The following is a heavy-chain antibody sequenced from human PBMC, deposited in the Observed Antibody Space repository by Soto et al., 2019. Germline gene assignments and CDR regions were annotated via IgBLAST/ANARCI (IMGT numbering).Heavy chain of an antibody. CDR3: NAYYDLGSGHTPL. V-gene: IGHV3-15*07. D-gene: IGHD3-3*01. J-gene: IGHJ4*02. Sequence: ESGGGLVKPGGSLGLSCGASGFSFNNVWMHWVRQAPGRGLEWVGRIKSKADGETTDYAEPVKGRFTVSRDDSKNTVYLQMNSLKTEDRAVYYCNAYYDLGSGHTPLWGQGTLVTVSS. CDR2: IKSKADGETT. CDR1: GFSFNNVW.